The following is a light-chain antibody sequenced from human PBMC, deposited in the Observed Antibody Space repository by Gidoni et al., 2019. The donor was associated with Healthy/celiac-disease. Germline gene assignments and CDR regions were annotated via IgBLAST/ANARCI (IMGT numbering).Light chain of an antibody. J-gene: IGKJ1*01. CDR3: QQYNNWPWT. CDR1: QSVSSN. V-gene: IGKV3-15*01. Sequence: EIVMTQSPATLSVSPGERATLSCRTSQSVSSNLAWYQQKPGQAPRLLIYCASTRATGIPARFSGSGSGTEFTPTISSMQSEDFAVSYCQQYNNWPWTFGQGTKVEIK. CDR2: CAS.